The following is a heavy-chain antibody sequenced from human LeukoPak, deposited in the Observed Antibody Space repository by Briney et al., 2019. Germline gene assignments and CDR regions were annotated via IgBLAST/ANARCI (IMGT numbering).Heavy chain of an antibody. V-gene: IGHV1-18*01. D-gene: IGHD5-12*01. CDR1: GYTFTSYG. Sequence: ASVKVSCKASGYTFTSYGISWVRQAPGQGLEWMGWISAYNGNTNYAQKLQGRVTMTTDTSTSTAYMELRSLRSDDTAVYYRARVRPFVVVATLTGYFDYWGQGTLVTVSS. J-gene: IGHJ4*02. CDR2: ISAYNGNT. CDR3: ARVRPFVVVATLTGYFDY.